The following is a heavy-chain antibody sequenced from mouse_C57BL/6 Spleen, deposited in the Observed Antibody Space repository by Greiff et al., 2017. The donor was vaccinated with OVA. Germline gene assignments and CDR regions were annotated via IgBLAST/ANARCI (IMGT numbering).Heavy chain of an antibody. Sequence: QVQLQQPGAELVRPGSSVKLSCKASGYTFTSYWMDWVKQRPGQGLEWIGNIYPSDSETHYNQKFKDKATLTVDKSSSTAYMQLSSLTSEDSAVYYCARFDGYRFDYWGQGTLVTVSA. D-gene: IGHD2-3*01. CDR2: IYPSDSET. CDR1: GYTFTSYW. V-gene: IGHV1-61*01. CDR3: ARFDGYRFDY. J-gene: IGHJ3*01.